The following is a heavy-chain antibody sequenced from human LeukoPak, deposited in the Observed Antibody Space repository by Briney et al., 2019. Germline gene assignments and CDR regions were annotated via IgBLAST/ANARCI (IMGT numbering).Heavy chain of an antibody. V-gene: IGHV3-74*01. CDR1: GFSFSNNW. D-gene: IGHD2-8*01. Sequence: GGSLRLSCVASGFSFSNNWMYWVRHAPGKGLVWVSRVNSDGSSTSYADSVRGRFTISRDNAKNTLYLQLNSLRADDTAVYYCASSPDNGVDVWGQGTTVTVSS. J-gene: IGHJ6*02. CDR2: VNSDGSST. CDR3: ASSPDNGVDV.